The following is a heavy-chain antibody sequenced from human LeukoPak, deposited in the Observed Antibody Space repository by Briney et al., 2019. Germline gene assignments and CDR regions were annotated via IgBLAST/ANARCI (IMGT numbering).Heavy chain of an antibody. V-gene: IGHV1-18*01. Sequence: ASVKVSCKASGYTFTRYGISWVRQAPGQGLEWMGWISAYNGNTNYAQKLQGRVTMTTDTSTSTAYMELRSLRSDDTAVYYCARVLGYCSSTSCYAFDIWGQGTMVPVSS. J-gene: IGHJ3*02. CDR3: ARVLGYCSSTSCYAFDI. CDR2: ISAYNGNT. D-gene: IGHD2-2*01. CDR1: GYTFTRYG.